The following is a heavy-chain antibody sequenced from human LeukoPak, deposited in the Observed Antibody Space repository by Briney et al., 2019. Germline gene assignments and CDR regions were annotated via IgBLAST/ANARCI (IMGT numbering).Heavy chain of an antibody. Sequence: SSETLSLTCTVSGGSISSYYWSWIRQPPGKGLEWIGYIYYSGSTNYNPSLKSRVTISVDTSKNQFSLKLSSVTAADTAVYYCARQGGTLNWFDPWGQGTLVTVSS. CDR3: ARQGGTLNWFDP. J-gene: IGHJ5*02. CDR2: IYYSGST. CDR1: GGSISSYY. V-gene: IGHV4-59*08. D-gene: IGHD1-7*01.